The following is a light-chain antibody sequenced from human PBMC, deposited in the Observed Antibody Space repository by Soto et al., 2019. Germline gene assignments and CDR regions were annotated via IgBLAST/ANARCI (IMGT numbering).Light chain of an antibody. Sequence: EIVLTQSPATLSLSPGERATLSCRASQSVSSHLAWYQQKPGQPPRLLIYDASNRATGIPARFSGSGSGTDFTLTISSLEPEYFAVYYCQQRSNWPITFGQGTRLEIK. CDR2: DAS. CDR3: QQRSNWPIT. V-gene: IGKV3-11*01. J-gene: IGKJ5*01. CDR1: QSVSSH.